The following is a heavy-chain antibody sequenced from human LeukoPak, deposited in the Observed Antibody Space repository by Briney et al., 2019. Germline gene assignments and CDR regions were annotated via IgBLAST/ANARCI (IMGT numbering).Heavy chain of an antibody. CDR2: ISGSGGST. J-gene: IGHJ6*03. CDR3: AKGAGNDFWSGYYHYYYYYMDV. Sequence: GGSLRLSCAASGFTFDDYGMSWVRQAPGKGLEWVSGISGSGGSTYYADSVKGRFTISRDNSKNTLYLQMNSLRAEDTAVYYCAKGAGNDFWSGYYHYYYYYMDVWGKGTTVTVSS. D-gene: IGHD3-3*01. CDR1: GFTFDDYG. V-gene: IGHV3-23*01.